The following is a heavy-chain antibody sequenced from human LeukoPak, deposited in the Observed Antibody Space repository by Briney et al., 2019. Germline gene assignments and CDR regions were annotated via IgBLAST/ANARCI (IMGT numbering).Heavy chain of an antibody. D-gene: IGHD4-11*01. CDR3: ARAFTVRSRIDY. CDR2: INPSGGST. V-gene: IGHV1-46*01. J-gene: IGHJ4*02. CDR1: GYTFTTYY. Sequence: GASVKVSCKASGYTFTTYYMHWVRQAPGQGLEWMGIINPSGGSTTYAQKFQGRVTMTRDTSTSTVYVELSSLRSEDTAVFFCARAFTVRSRIDYWGQGTLVTVSS.